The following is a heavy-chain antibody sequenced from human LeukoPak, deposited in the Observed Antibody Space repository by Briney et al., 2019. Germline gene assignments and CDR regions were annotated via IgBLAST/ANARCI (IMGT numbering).Heavy chain of an antibody. CDR2: ISAYNGNT. V-gene: IGHV1-18*01. D-gene: IGHD2-15*01. J-gene: IGHJ4*02. CDR3: ARAPYCSGGSCYSVDY. Sequence: ASVKVSCKASGYTFTSYGISWVRQAPGQGLEWMEWISAYNGNTNYAQKLQGRVTMTTDTSTSTAYMELRSLRSDDTAVYYCARAPYCSGGSCYSVDYWGQGTLVTVSS. CDR1: GYTFTSYG.